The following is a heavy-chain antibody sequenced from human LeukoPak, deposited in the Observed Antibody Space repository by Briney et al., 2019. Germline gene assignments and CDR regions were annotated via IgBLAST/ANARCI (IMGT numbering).Heavy chain of an antibody. J-gene: IGHJ6*02. CDR3: AREWGAAAGIDYYGMDV. Sequence: GGSLRLSCAASGFTFSSYWMSWVRQAPGKGLEWVANIKQDGSEKYYVDSVKGRFTISRDNAKNSLYLQMNSLRAEDTAVYYCAREWGAAAGIDYYGMDVWGQGTTVTVSS. D-gene: IGHD6-13*01. CDR1: GFTFSSYW. CDR2: IKQDGSEK. V-gene: IGHV3-7*01.